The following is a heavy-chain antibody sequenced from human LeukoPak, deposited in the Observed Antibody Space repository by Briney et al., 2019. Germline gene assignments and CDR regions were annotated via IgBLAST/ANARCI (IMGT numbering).Heavy chain of an antibody. CDR3: ARVSPVTTGRSAPDY. V-gene: IGHV4-34*01. CDR1: GGSFSGYY. CDR2: INHSGST. Sequence: SETLSLTCAVYGGSFSGYYWSWIRQPPGKGLEWIGEINHSGSTNYNPSPKSRVTISVDTSKNQFSLKLSSVTAADTAVYYCARVSPVTTGRSAPDYWGQGTLVTVSS. D-gene: IGHD4-11*01. J-gene: IGHJ4*02.